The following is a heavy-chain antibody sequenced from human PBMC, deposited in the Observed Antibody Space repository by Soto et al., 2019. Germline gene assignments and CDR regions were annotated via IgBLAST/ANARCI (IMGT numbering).Heavy chain of an antibody. Sequence: GGSMRLSCAASGFAFSSAWMSWVRQAPGKGLEWVGRIKSEAAGGTTDYAAPVKGRFTISRDDSKNTLYLQMNSLKTDDTAVYYCSYDSSRGDYWGLGTLVTVSS. D-gene: IGHD3-22*01. CDR3: SYDSSRGDY. CDR1: GFAFSSAW. V-gene: IGHV3-15*01. CDR2: IKSEAAGGTT. J-gene: IGHJ4*02.